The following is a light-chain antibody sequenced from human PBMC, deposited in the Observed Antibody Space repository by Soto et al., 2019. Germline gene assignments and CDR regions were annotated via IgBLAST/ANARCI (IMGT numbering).Light chain of an antibody. J-gene: IGKJ2*01. CDR1: QSVMRNY. CDR3: QQERTSSYT. Sequence: EIGLTQSPGTLSLSPGERVTLSCRVSQSVMRNYLAWYQQKPGPAPRLLIYGVSARAAGIPDRFSGSGSGTDFTLTISRLESEDYALYYCQQERTSSYTFGQGTKLEIK. CDR2: GVS. V-gene: IGKV3-20*01.